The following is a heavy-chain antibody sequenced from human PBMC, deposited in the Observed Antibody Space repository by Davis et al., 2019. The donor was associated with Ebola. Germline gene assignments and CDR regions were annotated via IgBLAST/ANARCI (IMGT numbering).Heavy chain of an antibody. Sequence: GESLKLSCAGSGFTFNFYVMSWVRQAPGKGLEWVSAIDGGDGSTYYADSVKGRFTISRDNSKNTLYLQMNSLRADDTAVYYCAKDRRGYNSAADYWGQGTLVTVSS. CDR2: IDGGDGST. CDR1: GFTFNFYV. CDR3: AKDRRGYNSAADY. J-gene: IGHJ4*02. V-gene: IGHV3-23*01. D-gene: IGHD5-24*01.